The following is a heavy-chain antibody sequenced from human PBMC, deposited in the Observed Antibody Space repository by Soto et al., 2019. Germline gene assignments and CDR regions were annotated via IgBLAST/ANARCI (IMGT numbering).Heavy chain of an antibody. V-gene: IGHV3-30-3*01. CDR1: GFTFSSYA. Sequence: GGSLRLSCAASGFTFSSYAIHWVHQAPGKGLEWVAVISYGGSNKYYADSVKGRFTISRDNSKNTLYLQMNSLRAEDTAVYYCARDGGIAAAKTPFDYWGQGTLVTVSS. CDR2: ISYGGSNK. D-gene: IGHD6-13*01. J-gene: IGHJ4*02. CDR3: ARDGGIAAAKTPFDY.